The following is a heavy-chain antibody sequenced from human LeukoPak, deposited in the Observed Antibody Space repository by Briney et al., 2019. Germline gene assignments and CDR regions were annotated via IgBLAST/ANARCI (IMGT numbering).Heavy chain of an antibody. D-gene: IGHD3/OR15-3a*01. CDR1: GYTFTGYY. Sequence: ASVKVSCKASGYTFTGYYMHWVRQAPGPGLEGMGWINPNSGGTNYAQKFQGRVTMTTDTSISTAYMELSRLRSDDTAVYYCARGIGLVTPLDYWGQGTLVAVSS. V-gene: IGHV1-2*02. J-gene: IGHJ4*02. CDR3: ARGIGLVTPLDY. CDR2: INPNSGGT.